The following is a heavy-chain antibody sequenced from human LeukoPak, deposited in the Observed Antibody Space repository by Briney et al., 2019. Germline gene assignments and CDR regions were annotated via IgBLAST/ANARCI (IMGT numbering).Heavy chain of an antibody. J-gene: IGHJ6*03. CDR2: IYYSGST. Sequence: SETLSLTCTVSGGSISSSSYYWGWFRQPPGKGLEWIGSIYYSGSTYYNPSLKSRVTISVDTSKNQFSLKLSSVTAADTAVYYCARRRITMVRGVIYYYYYMDVWGKGTTVTISS. CDR1: GGSISSSSYY. D-gene: IGHD3-10*01. CDR3: ARRRITMVRGVIYYYYYMDV. V-gene: IGHV4-39*07.